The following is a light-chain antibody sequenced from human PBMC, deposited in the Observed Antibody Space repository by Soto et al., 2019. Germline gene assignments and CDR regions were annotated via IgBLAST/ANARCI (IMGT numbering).Light chain of an antibody. V-gene: IGLV2-14*01. CDR3: SSYTSSSTLYV. J-gene: IGLJ1*01. CDR1: SSDVGGYNY. CDR2: DVS. Sequence: QSALTQPASVSGSPGQSITISCTGTSSDVGGYNYVSWYQQHPGKATKLMNYDVSNRPSGVSNRFSGSKTGNTASLTISGLQAEDEADYYCSSYTSSSTLYVFGTGTKVTVL.